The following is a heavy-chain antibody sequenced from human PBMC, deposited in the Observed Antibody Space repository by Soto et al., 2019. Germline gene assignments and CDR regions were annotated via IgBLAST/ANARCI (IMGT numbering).Heavy chain of an antibody. CDR3: ASLGYCSGGSCYN. J-gene: IGHJ4*02. V-gene: IGHV1-69*02. CDR2: IIPILGIA. D-gene: IGHD2-15*01. CDR1: GGTFSSYT. Sequence: QVQLVQSGAEVKKPGSSVKVSCKASGGTFSSYTISWVRQAPGQGLEWMGRIIPILGIANYAQKFQGRVTXTXDXXTSTAYMELSSLRSEDTAVYYCASLGYCSGGSCYNWGQGPLVTVSS.